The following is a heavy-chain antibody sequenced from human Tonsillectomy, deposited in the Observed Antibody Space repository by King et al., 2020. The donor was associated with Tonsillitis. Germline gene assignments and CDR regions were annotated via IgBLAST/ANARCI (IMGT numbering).Heavy chain of an antibody. CDR2: IWADGSNE. J-gene: IGHJ6*03. CDR1: GFTFSSYG. Sequence: VQLVESGGGVVQPGGSLRLSCAASGFTFSSYGMHWVRQAPGKGLEWVAVIWADGSNEDDTDSVKGRFTISRDNSKNTLFLQMSSLTAEDTGVYDCARERCSDYSCRWYYFMDVWGKGTTVTVSS. V-gene: IGHV3-33*01. D-gene: IGHD3-22*01. CDR3: ARERCSDYSCRWYYFMDV.